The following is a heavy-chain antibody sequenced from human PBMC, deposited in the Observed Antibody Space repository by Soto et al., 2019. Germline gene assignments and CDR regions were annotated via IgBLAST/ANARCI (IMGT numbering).Heavy chain of an antibody. Sequence: QVQLVESGGGVVQPGRSLRLSCAASGFTFSSYGMHWVRQAPGKGLEWVAVISYDGSNKYYADSVKGRFTISRDNSKKSLYLQMNSLRAEDTVVYYCAKDFLGYSGIAAAGWFDPWGQGTLVTVSS. J-gene: IGHJ5*02. D-gene: IGHD6-13*01. V-gene: IGHV3-30*18. CDR1: GFTFSSYG. CDR2: ISYDGSNK. CDR3: AKDFLGYSGIAAAGWFDP.